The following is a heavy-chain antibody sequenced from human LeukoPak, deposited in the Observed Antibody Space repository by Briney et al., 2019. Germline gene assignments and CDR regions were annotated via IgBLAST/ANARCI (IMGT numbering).Heavy chain of an antibody. Sequence: SETLSLTCTVSGGSISSSSYYWGWIRQPPGKGLEWIGSIYYTRSTYYNPSLKSRVTISVVTSKNQFSLKLTSVTAADTAVYYCARGVTMIVVVIHDWYFDLWGRGTLVTVSS. CDR3: ARGVTMIVVVIHDWYFDL. D-gene: IGHD3-22*01. CDR1: GGSISSSSYY. V-gene: IGHV4-39*01. CDR2: IYYTRST. J-gene: IGHJ2*01.